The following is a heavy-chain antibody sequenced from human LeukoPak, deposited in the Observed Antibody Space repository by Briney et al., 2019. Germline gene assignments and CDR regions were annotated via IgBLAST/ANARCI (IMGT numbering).Heavy chain of an antibody. D-gene: IGHD6-6*01. CDR1: GGSISTSDNY. CDR3: ARIIAASQDVFDI. J-gene: IGHJ3*02. CDR2: IHYSGST. V-gene: IGHV4-39*07. Sequence: SETLSLTCIVSGGSISTSDNYWGWIRQPPGKGLEWIGSIHYSGSTYYNPSLKGRLTMSVDRSNNLFSLNLNSVTAADTAVYYCARIIAASQDVFDIWGQGTMITVSS.